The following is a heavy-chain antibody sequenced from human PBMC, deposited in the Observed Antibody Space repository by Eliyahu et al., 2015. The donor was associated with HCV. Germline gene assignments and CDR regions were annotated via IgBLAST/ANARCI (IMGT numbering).Heavy chain of an antibody. CDR2: IYYSGST. D-gene: IGHD7-27*01. CDR3: ARRALTGDRGFDY. J-gene: IGHJ4*02. V-gene: IGHV4-39*01. Sequence: QLQLQESGPGLLKTSETLSLTCTVSGGSISSSSYYWGWIRQPPGKGLEWVGSIYYSGSTYYNPSLKSRVTISVDTSKNQFSLKLSSVTAADTAVYYCARRALTGDRGFDYWGQGTLVTVSS. CDR1: GGSISSSSYY.